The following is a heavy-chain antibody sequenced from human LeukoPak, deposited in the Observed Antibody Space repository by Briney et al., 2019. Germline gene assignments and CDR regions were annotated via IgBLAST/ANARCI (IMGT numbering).Heavy chain of an antibody. J-gene: IGHJ4*02. CDR3: AKGGFGELLISSGFDY. Sequence: GGSLRLSVAPPGLPFDDYPRHWVRQAPGRGLKGVSGISWNSGSIGYADSVKGRFTISRDNAKNSLYLQMNSLRAEDTALYYCAKGGFGELLISSGFDYWGQGTLVTVSS. D-gene: IGHD3-10*01. CDR2: ISWNSGSI. CDR1: GLPFDDYP. V-gene: IGHV3-9*01.